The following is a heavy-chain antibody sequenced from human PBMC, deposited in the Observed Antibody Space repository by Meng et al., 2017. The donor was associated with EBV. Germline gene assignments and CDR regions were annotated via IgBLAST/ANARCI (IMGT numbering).Heavy chain of an antibody. Sequence: QVELVGPGGGLVEPGRSLRLSWAASGFTFSSYAMHWVRQAPGKGLEWVAVISYDGSNKYYADSVKGRFTISRDNSKNTLYLQMNSLRAEDTAVYYCAGGQQWLRSPYFDYWGQGTLVTVSS. CDR2: ISYDGSNK. D-gene: IGHD5-12*01. V-gene: IGHV3-30-3*01. J-gene: IGHJ4*02. CDR3: AGGQQWLRSPYFDY. CDR1: GFTFSSYA.